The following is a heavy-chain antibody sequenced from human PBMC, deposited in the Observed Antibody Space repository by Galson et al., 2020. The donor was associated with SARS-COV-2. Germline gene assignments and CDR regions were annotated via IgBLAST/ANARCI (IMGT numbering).Heavy chain of an antibody. J-gene: IGHJ4*02. CDR1: GGSISSSS. CDR3: ARMSLTRGLFDTSGNYFDF. V-gene: IGHV4-59*12. D-gene: IGHD3-10*01. Sequence: ASETLSLTCNVSGGSISSSSWSWIRQPPGKGLEWIGYIYYTGSTNYSPSLRGRVTISVDTSKNQFSLKMTSVTAADTAVYYCARMSLTRGLFDTSGNYFDFWGQGTLVTVSS. CDR2: IYYTGST.